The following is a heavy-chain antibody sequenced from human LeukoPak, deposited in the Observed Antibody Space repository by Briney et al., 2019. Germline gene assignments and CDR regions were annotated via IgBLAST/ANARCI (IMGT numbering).Heavy chain of an antibody. CDR2: INHSGST. D-gene: IGHD1-26*01. CDR3: ARGVVSWDLRYRNWFDP. V-gene: IGHV4-34*01. Sequence: PSETLSLTCAVYGGSFSGYYWSWLRQPPGKGLEWIGEINHSGSTNYNPSLKSGVTISLDKSKNQFSLKLTSVTAADTAVYYCARGVVSWDLRYRNWFDPWGQGTLVTVSS. J-gene: IGHJ5*02. CDR1: GGSFSGYY.